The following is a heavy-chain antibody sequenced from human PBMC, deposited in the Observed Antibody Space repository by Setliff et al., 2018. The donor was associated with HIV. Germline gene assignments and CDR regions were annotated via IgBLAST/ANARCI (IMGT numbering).Heavy chain of an antibody. CDR1: GYSFTSYW. D-gene: IGHD6-13*01. V-gene: IGHV5-51*01. CDR2: IYPGDSDT. CDR3: ARRMWQQDSKFMYYFDY. Sequence: GESLKISCKGSGYSFTSYWNGWVRQMPGRGLEWMGIIYPGDSDTRYSPSFQGQVTISADKSISTAYLQWSSLKASDTAMYYCARRMWQQDSKFMYYFDYWGQGTLVTVSS. J-gene: IGHJ4*02.